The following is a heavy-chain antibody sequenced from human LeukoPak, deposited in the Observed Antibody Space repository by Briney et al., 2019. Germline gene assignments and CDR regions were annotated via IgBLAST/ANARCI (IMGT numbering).Heavy chain of an antibody. CDR2: IYYSGST. CDR3: ARTDADLSRYYDSSGKTRQAFDI. Sequence: SETLSLTCAVSGGSISSGGYSWSWIRQPPGKGLEWIGYIYYSGSTNYNPSLKSRVTISVDTSKNQFSLKLSSVTAADTAVYYCARTDADLSRYYDSSGKTRQAFDIWGQGTMVTVSS. V-gene: IGHV4-61*08. D-gene: IGHD3-22*01. J-gene: IGHJ3*02. CDR1: GGSISSGGYS.